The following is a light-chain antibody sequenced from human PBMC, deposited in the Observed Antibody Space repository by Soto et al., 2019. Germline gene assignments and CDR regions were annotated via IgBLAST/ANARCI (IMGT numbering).Light chain of an antibody. Sequence: DIHLTQSPSFLSASVGDRVTITCRASQGINIFLAWFQQKPGKAPNLLISAASTLQSGVPSRFSGSGSETEFTLTITSLQPEDSATYYCQQRNSYPRTFXQGTKADIK. V-gene: IGKV1-9*01. CDR1: QGINIF. CDR2: AAS. CDR3: QQRNSYPRT. J-gene: IGKJ2*01.